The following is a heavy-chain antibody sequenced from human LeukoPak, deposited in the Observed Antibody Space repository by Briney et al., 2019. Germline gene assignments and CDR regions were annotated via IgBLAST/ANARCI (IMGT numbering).Heavy chain of an antibody. D-gene: IGHD1-1*01. CDR3: AGSSLMERSHTPYYFDY. J-gene: IGHJ4*02. CDR2: IIPIFGTA. V-gene: IGHV1-69*06. CDR1: GGTFSSYA. Sequence: ASVKVSCKASGGTFSSYAISWVRQAPGQGLEWMGGIIPIFGTANYAQKFQGRVTITADKSTSTAYMELSSLRSEDTAVYYCAGSSLMERSHTPYYFDYWGQGTLVTVSS.